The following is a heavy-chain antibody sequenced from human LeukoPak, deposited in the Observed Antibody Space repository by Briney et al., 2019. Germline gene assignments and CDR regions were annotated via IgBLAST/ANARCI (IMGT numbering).Heavy chain of an antibody. D-gene: IGHD6-6*01. J-gene: IGHJ4*02. CDR3: ARDRGGVIAARPGY. CDR2: INPNSGGT. V-gene: IGHV1-2*02. CDR1: GYTFTGYY. Sequence: ASVKVSCKASGYTFTGYYMHWVRQAPGQGLEWMGWINPNSGGTSYAQKFQGRVTMTRDMSTSTVYMELSSLRSEDTAVYYCARDRGGVIAARPGYWGQGTLVTVSS.